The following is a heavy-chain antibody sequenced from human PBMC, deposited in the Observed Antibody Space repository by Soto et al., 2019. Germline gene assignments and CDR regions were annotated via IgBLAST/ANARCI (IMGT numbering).Heavy chain of an antibody. CDR3: ARTRRDGYNQYFDY. D-gene: IGHD5-12*01. J-gene: IGHJ4*02. V-gene: IGHV4-30-4*01. CDR1: GGSISSGDYY. Sequence: SETLSLTCTVSGGSISSGDYYWSWIRQPPGKGLEWIGYIYYSGSTYYNPSLKSRVTISVDTSKNQFSLKLSSVTAADTAVYYCARTRRDGYNQYFDYWGQGTLVTVSS. CDR2: IYYSGST.